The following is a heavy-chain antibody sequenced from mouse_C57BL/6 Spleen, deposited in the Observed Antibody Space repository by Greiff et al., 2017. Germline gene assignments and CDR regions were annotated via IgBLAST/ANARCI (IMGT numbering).Heavy chain of an antibody. D-gene: IGHD1-1*01. J-gene: IGHJ1*03. CDR3: ARYYYGSSADFDV. CDR1: GYAFSSSW. Sequence: VQLQQSGPELVKPGASVKISCKASGYAFSSSWMNWVKQRPGQGLEWIGRIYPGDGDTNYNGKFKGKATLTADKSSSTAYMQLSSLTSEDSAVYFCARYYYGSSADFDVWGTGTTVTVSS. CDR2: IYPGDGDT. V-gene: IGHV1-82*01.